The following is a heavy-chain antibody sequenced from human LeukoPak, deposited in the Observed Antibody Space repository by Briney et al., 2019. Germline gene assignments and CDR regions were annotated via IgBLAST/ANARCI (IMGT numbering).Heavy chain of an antibody. CDR1: GFTFSSYS. J-gene: IGHJ4*02. Sequence: GGSLRLSCAASGFTFSSYSMNWVRQAPGKGLEWVAVISYDGSNKYYADSVKGRFTISRDNSKNTLYLQMNSLRAEDTAVYYCARVNTAMVLAPYYFDYWGQGTLVTVSS. D-gene: IGHD5-18*01. CDR2: ISYDGSNK. V-gene: IGHV3-30*03. CDR3: ARVNTAMVLAPYYFDY.